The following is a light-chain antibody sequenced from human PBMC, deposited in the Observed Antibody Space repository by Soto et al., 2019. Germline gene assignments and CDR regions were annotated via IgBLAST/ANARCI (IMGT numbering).Light chain of an antibody. CDR1: QSPLQSDGKTY. V-gene: IGKV2-29*03. Sequence: ESVLTQSPLSLSVTPGQPASISCKSSQSPLQSDGKTYLHWYLQRPGQAPQLLIYEISNRFSGVPDRFSGSGSGTDFTLQISRVESEDVGVYYCMQPSHLLPGYNFGQGTKLEIK. J-gene: IGKJ2*01. CDR3: MQPSHLLPGYN. CDR2: EIS.